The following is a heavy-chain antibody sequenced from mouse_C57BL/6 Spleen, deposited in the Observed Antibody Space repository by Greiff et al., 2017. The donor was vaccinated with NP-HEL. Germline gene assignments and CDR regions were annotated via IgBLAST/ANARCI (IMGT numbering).Heavy chain of an antibody. CDR3: ARYGGRGDWFAW. J-gene: IGHJ3*01. V-gene: IGHV1-82*01. CDR1: GYAFSSSW. CDR2: IYPGGGDT. Sequence: QVQLQQSGPELMKPGASVKISCKASGYAFSSSWMNWVKQRPGKGLERIGRIYPGGGDTNCNGKFKGKATLTADKSSSTAYMQLSRPPSEDAAGYFGARYGGRGDWFAWWGQGALVTVAA. D-gene: IGHD1-1*01.